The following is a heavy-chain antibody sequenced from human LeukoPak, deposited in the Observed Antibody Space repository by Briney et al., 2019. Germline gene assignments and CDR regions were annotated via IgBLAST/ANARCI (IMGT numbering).Heavy chain of an antibody. V-gene: IGHV3-30*18. D-gene: IGHD2-15*01. J-gene: IGHJ4*02. Sequence: GRSLRLSCAASGFTFSSYGMHWVRQAPGKGLEWVAVISYDGSNKYYADSVKGRFTISRDNSKNTLYLQMNSLRAEDTAVYYCAKREAATRSFDYWGQGTLVTVSS. CDR2: ISYDGSNK. CDR1: GFTFSSYG. CDR3: AKREAATRSFDY.